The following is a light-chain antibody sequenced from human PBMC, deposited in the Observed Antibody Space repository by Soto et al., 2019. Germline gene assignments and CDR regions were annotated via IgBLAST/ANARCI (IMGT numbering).Light chain of an antibody. CDR1: QSVDSN. CDR2: GAS. CDR3: QQYNDWRLT. Sequence: IVMTQSPATLSVSPGDGATLSCRASQSVDSNLAWYQQKPGQTPRLLIYGASTRPTGSPARFSGSGSGTEFTLTISSLQSEDFAVYYCQQYNDWRLTFGGGTKVDIK. V-gene: IGKV3D-15*01. J-gene: IGKJ4*01.